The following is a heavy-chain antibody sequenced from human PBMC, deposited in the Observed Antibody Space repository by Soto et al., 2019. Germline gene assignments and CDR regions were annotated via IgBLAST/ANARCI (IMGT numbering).Heavy chain of an antibody. V-gene: IGHV3-11*05. CDR2: ISSSSSYT. CDR1: GFTFSDYY. Sequence: QVQLVESGGGLVKPGGSLRLSCAASGFTFSDYYMSWISQAPGKGLERVSYISSSSSYTNYADSVKGRFTISRDNAKNSLYLQMNSLRDEDTAVYHCARTIAAAGGRRYVDLWGLGTVVTVSS. J-gene: IGHJ2*01. D-gene: IGHD6-13*01. CDR3: ARTIAAAGGRRYVDL.